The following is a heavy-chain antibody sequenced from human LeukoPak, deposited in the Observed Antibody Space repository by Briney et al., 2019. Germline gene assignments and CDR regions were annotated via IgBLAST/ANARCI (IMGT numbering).Heavy chain of an antibody. J-gene: IGHJ4*02. Sequence: PGGSLRLSCAASGFTFGNSEMNWVRQAPGKGLEWISYISNGGSTIYYADSVKGRFTIARDKAKNSLSLQMNSLRVEDTAVYYCARHDTGDAFDYWGQGALVTVSS. CDR3: ARHDTGDAFDY. CDR1: GFTFGNSE. V-gene: IGHV3-48*03. CDR2: ISNGGSTI. D-gene: IGHD2-21*01.